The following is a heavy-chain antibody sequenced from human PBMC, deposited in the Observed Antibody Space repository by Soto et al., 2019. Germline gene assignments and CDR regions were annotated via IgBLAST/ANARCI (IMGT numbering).Heavy chain of an antibody. CDR3: AKDQESITFGGVIVQPDY. Sequence: HPGGSLRLSCAASGFTFSSYGMHWVRQAPGKGLEWVAVISYDGSNKYYADSVKGRFTISRDNSKNTLYLQMNSLRAEDTAVYYCAKDQESITFGGVIVQPDYWGQGTLVTVSS. CDR2: ISYDGSNK. D-gene: IGHD3-16*02. CDR1: GFTFSSYG. V-gene: IGHV3-30*18. J-gene: IGHJ4*02.